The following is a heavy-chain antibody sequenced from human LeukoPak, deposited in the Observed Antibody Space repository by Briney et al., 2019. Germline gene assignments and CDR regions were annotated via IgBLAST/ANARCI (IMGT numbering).Heavy chain of an antibody. J-gene: IGHJ4*02. V-gene: IGHV4-39*01. D-gene: IGHD3-22*01. CDR1: GASISSSSYY. CDR3: ARASNYFDVLY. Sequence: SETLSLTCTVSGASISSSSYYWGWIRQPPGKGLEWTGTIYYTGSTYYNPSLKTRVTISIDTSKNQFSLRLSSVTAADTAVYFCARASNYFDVLYWGQGTLVTVSS. CDR2: IYYTGST.